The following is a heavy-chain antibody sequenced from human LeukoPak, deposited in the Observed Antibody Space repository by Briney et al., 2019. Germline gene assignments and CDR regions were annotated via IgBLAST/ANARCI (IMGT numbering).Heavy chain of an antibody. Sequence: SETLSLTCTVSGGSINDYYWTWIRQAPGRGLEWLGYISNSGTTDYNPSLKSRVTMSVDTSKNEFSLKVTSVTAADTAMYYCARVVRGAVTSNCFDPWGQGTLVTVSS. J-gene: IGHJ5*02. CDR2: ISNSGTT. CDR3: ARVVRGAVTSNCFDP. CDR1: GGSINDYY. V-gene: IGHV4-59*01. D-gene: IGHD4-17*01.